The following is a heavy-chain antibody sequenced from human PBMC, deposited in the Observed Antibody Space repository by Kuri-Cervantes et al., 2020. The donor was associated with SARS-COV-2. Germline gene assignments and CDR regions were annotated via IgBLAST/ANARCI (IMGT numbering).Heavy chain of an antibody. D-gene: IGHD2-2*01. CDR1: GFTFSSYA. CDR2: ISYDGSNK. Sequence: GESLKISCAASGFTFSSYAMHWVRQAPGKGLEWVAVISYDGSNKYYADSVKGRFTISRDNSKNTLYLQMNSLRAEDTAVYYCARDKIIVVGPAVIDYWGQGTLVTVSS. J-gene: IGHJ4*02. V-gene: IGHV3-30*04. CDR3: ARDKIIVVGPAVIDY.